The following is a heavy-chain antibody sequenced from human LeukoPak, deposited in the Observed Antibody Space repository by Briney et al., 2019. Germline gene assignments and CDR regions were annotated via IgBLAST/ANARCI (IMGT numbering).Heavy chain of an antibody. CDR2: ISGRSRHV. J-gene: IGHJ1*01. D-gene: IGHD1-1*01. V-gene: IGHV3-21*01. Sequence: GGSLRLSCAASGFTFSDYSMNWVRQAPGKGLEWVSSISGRSRHVYYAGSVQGRFTISRDNAENSLYLQMNSLRAEDMAVYFCVRDLMGSGSTTAYLHHWGQGTLVTVSS. CDR3: VRDLMGSGSTTAYLHH. CDR1: GFTFSDYS.